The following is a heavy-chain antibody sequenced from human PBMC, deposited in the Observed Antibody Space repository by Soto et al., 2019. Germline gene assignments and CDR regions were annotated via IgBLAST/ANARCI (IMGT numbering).Heavy chain of an antibody. CDR3: ARGRYGDY. Sequence: QVHLVQSGAEVKKPGASVKVSCKGSGYGFTTYGITWVRQAPGQGLEWMAWISAHNGNTNYAQKLQGRVTVTRDTPTSTAYMELRSLRSDDTAVYYWARGRYGDYWGQGALVTVSS. D-gene: IGHD1-1*01. CDR1: GYGFTTYG. J-gene: IGHJ4*02. CDR2: ISAHNGNT. V-gene: IGHV1-18*01.